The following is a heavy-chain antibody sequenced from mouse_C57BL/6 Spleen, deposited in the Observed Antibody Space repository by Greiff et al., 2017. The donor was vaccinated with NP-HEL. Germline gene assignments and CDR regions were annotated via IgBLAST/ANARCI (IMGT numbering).Heavy chain of an antibody. CDR3: ARHEDRGYDFFGYYAMDY. V-gene: IGHV1-62-2*01. CDR1: GYTFTEYT. D-gene: IGHD2-4*01. CDR2: FYPGSGSI. Sequence: QVQLQQSGAELVKPGASVKLSCKASGYTFTEYTIHWVKQRSGQGLEWIGWFYPGSGSIKYNEKFKDKATLTADKSSSTVYMELSRLTSEDSAVYFCARHEDRGYDFFGYYAMDYWGQGTSVTVSS. J-gene: IGHJ4*01.